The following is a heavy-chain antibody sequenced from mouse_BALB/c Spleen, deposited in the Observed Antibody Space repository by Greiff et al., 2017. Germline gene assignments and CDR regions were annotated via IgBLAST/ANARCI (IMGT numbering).Heavy chain of an antibody. CDR2: IYPYNGGT. J-gene: IGHJ4*01. CDR3: ARSHYAMDY. Sequence: VQLQQSGPELVKPGASVKISCKASGYTFTDYNMHWVKQSHGKSLEWIGYIYPYNGGTGYNQKFKSKATLTVDNSSSTAYMELRSLTSEDSAVYYCARSHYAMDYWGQGTSVTVSS. V-gene: IGHV1S29*02. CDR1: GYTFTDYN.